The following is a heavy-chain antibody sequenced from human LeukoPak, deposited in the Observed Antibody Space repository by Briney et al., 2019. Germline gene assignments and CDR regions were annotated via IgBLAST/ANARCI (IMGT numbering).Heavy chain of an antibody. CDR3: TRTVYYDSSGCYCGSDAFDI. V-gene: IGHV1-46*01. D-gene: IGHD3-22*01. Sequence: GASVKVSCKASGYTFTSYYMHWVRQAPGQGLELMGIINPSGGSTSYAQKFQGRVTMTRDTSTSTVYMELSSLRSEDTAVYYCTRTVYYDSSGCYCGSDAFDIWGQGTMVTVSS. CDR1: GYTFTSYY. J-gene: IGHJ3*02. CDR2: INPSGGST.